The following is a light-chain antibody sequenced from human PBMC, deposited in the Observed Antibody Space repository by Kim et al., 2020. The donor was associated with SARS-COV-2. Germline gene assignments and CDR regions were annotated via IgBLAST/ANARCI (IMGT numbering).Light chain of an antibody. CDR1: QSVLYSSNNKNY. V-gene: IGKV4-1*01. Sequence: DIVMTQSPDSLAVSLGERATINCKSNQSVLYSSNNKNYLAWYQQKQGQPPKLLIYWASTRESGVPDRFSGSGSGTDFTLTISSLQAEDVAVYYCQQYYSTPPWTFGQGTKVDIK. J-gene: IGKJ1*01. CDR3: QQYYSTPPWT. CDR2: WAS.